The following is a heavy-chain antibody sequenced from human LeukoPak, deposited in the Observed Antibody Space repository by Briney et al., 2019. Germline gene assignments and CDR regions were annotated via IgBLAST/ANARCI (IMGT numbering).Heavy chain of an antibody. Sequence: PSETLSLTCSVSDGSISNYDWSWIRQPPGKGLEWIGNIYHGGSTNYNSSLRSRVTILLDTSKNQLSLILNSVTAADTAVYYCAREGGYPVTGAFDIWGQGTRVTVSS. V-gene: IGHV4-59*01. D-gene: IGHD2-21*02. CDR1: DGSISNYD. CDR2: IYHGGST. J-gene: IGHJ3*02. CDR3: AREGGYPVTGAFDI.